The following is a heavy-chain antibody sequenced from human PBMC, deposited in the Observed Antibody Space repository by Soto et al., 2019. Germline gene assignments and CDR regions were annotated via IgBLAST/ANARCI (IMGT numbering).Heavy chain of an antibody. CDR2: AHHSGRT. CDR3: ARSEATALDY. Sequence: SDTLSLTCTVSGDSLSSSNWWNWVRQPPGKGLEWIGEAHHSGRTNYNPSLKSRVTISVDRSQNHFSLQLTSVTAADTAVYYCARSEATALDYWSQGTLVTVSS. CDR1: GDSLSSSNW. V-gene: IGHV4-4*02. J-gene: IGHJ4*02.